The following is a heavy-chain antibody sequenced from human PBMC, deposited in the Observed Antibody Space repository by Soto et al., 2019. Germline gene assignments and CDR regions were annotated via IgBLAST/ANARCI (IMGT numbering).Heavy chain of an antibody. J-gene: IGHJ4*02. CDR1: GGSISSGGYS. D-gene: IGHD2-15*01. CDR2: IYHSGST. CDR3: ARGQVVAAQH. Sequence: QLQLQESGSGLVKPSQTLSLTCAVSGGSISSGGYSWSWIRQPPGKGLEWIGYIYHSGSTFYNPSLKGRATIGVAGAENQFSPKLRSVTAADTAVYYCARGQVVAAQHWGQGTLVTVSS. V-gene: IGHV4-30-2*01.